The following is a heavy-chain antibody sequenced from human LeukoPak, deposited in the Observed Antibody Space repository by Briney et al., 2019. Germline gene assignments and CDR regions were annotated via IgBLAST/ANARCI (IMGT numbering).Heavy chain of an antibody. CDR1: GYTFTGYY. D-gene: IGHD3-3*01. V-gene: IGHV1-2*02. CDR3: ARVADFGVVINWFDP. CDR2: INPNSGGT. J-gene: IGHJ5*02. Sequence: ASVKVSCKASGYTFTGYYMHWVRQAPGQGLEWMGWINPNSGGTNYAQKFQGRVTMTRDTSISTAYMELSWLRSDDTAVYYCARVADFGVVINWFDPWGQGTLVTVSS.